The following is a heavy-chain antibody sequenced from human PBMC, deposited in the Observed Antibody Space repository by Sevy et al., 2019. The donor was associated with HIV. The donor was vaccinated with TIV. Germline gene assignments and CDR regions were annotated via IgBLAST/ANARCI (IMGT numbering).Heavy chain of an antibody. J-gene: IGHJ6*02. V-gene: IGHV3-23*01. D-gene: IGHD5-12*01. CDR3: AKDSSLIVATSLDV. CDR1: EITFSNYA. CDR2: ISGSGGST. Sequence: GGSLRLSCAASEITFSNYAMSWVRQAPGKGLEWVSAISGSGGSTYYADSVKGRFTISRDNSKNTLYLQMNSLRAEDTAVYYCAKDSSLIVATSLDVWGQGTTVTVSS.